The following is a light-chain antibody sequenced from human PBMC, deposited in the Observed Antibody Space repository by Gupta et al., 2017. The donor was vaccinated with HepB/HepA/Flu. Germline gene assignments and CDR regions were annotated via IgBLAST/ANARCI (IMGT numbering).Light chain of an antibody. CDR1: QSISSY. CDR2: AAS. V-gene: IGKV1-39*01. J-gene: IGKJ1*01. CDR3: QQSYSTHA. Sequence: DIQMTQSPSSLSASVGDRVTITCRASQSISSYLNWYQQKPGKAPKLLIYAASRGQSGVPSRFSGSGYGTDFTLTSSRLQSEDFDTYYWQQSYSTHAFGQGTKVEIK.